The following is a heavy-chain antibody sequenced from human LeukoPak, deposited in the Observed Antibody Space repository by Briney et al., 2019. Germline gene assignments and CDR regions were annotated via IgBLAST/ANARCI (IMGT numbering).Heavy chain of an antibody. Sequence: SETLSLTCIVSGDSITSYYWTWIRQPPGKGLEWIGFVSYSGNTNYNPSLKSRVTISLDTSRNQFSLKLNSVTAADTAVYYCAKEQETYYYDSSGYPDAFDIWGQGTMVTVSS. D-gene: IGHD3-22*01. V-gene: IGHV4-59*01. CDR3: AKEQETYYYDSSGYPDAFDI. CDR1: GDSITSYY. CDR2: VSYSGNT. J-gene: IGHJ3*02.